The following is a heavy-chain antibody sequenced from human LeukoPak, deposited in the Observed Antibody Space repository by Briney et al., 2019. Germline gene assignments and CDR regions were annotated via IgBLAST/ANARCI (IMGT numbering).Heavy chain of an antibody. Sequence: ASVKVSCKASGYTFTGYYMHWVRQAPGQGLEWMGRINPNSGGTNYAQKFQDRVTMTRDTSISTAYMELSRLRSDDTAVYYCARSIRGWYLNDYWGQGTLVTVSS. J-gene: IGHJ4*02. D-gene: IGHD6-19*01. CDR1: GYTFTGYY. V-gene: IGHV1-2*06. CDR3: ARSIRGWYLNDY. CDR2: INPNSGGT.